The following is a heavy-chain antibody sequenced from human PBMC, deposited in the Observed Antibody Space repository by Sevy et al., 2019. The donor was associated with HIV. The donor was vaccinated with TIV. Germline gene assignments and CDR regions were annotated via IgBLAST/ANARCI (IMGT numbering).Heavy chain of an antibody. CDR3: VREGLGGYSYSLDC. J-gene: IGHJ4*02. D-gene: IGHD5-18*01. CDR2: MKQDGTEK. Sequence: GGSLRISCAASGFSFSSYCMSWVHQAPGKGLEWVATMKQDGTEKDYVDSVKGRFTISRDNTKSSLFLQMNSLSAEDTAVYYCVREGLGGYSYSLDCWGQGTLVTVSS. V-gene: IGHV3-7*01. CDR1: GFSFSSYC.